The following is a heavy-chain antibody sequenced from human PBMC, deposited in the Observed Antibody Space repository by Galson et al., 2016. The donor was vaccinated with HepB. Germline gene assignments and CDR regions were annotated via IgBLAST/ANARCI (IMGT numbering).Heavy chain of an antibody. CDR2: ISTDGSSA. J-gene: IGHJ4*02. V-gene: IGHV3-74*01. CDR3: ARAPPLPATVGGYDY. D-gene: IGHD2-2*01. Sequence: SLRLSCAASGFSLSSYWMHWVRQAPGKGLVWVSRISTDGSSATYADSVKGRFTTSRDNAKTTLYLEINSLSAEDTAVYYCARAPPLPATVGGYDYWGQGTLVTVSS. CDR1: GFSLSSYW.